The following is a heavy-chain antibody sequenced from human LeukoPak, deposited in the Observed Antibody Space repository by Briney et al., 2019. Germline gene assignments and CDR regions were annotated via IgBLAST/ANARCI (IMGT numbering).Heavy chain of an antibody. CDR2: IYYSGST. CDR1: GGSISSGDYY. J-gene: IGHJ6*02. D-gene: IGHD3-10*01. CDR3: ARGLRGRLYYGSGSYYKTPSYGMDV. Sequence: SQTLSLTCTVSGGSISSGDYYWSWIRQPPGTGLEWIGYIYYSGSTYYNPSLKGRVTISVDTSKNQFSLKLSSVTAADTAVYYCARGLRGRLYYGSGSYYKTPSYGMDVWGQGTTVTVSS. V-gene: IGHV4-30-4*01.